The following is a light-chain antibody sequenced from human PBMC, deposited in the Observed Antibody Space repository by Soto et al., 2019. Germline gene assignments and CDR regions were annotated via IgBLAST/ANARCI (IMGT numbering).Light chain of an antibody. V-gene: IGLV2-14*01. CDR1: SSDVGGYNY. CDR3: NSYTTSNTRQIV. CDR2: DVS. J-gene: IGLJ1*01. Sequence: QTVLTQPASVSGTPGQSINISCTGTSSDVGGYNYVSWYQQHPGKAPKFMIYDVSNRPSGVSTRFSGSKSGNTASPTISGLQAEDEADYYCNSYTTSNTRQIVFGTGTKVTVL.